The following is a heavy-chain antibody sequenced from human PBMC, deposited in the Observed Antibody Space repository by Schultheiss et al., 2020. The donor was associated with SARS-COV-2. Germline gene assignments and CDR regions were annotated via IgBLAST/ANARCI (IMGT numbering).Heavy chain of an antibody. J-gene: IGHJ6*02. CDR3: ARDFTMVRGVRILSYYYYGMDV. D-gene: IGHD3-10*01. Sequence: GGSLRLSCAASGFTFSGSAMHWVRQASGKGLEWVGRIRSKANSYATAYAASVKGRFTISRDNSKNTLYLQMNSLRAEDTAVYYCARDFTMVRGVRILSYYYYGMDVWGQGSTVTVSS. V-gene: IGHV3-73*01. CDR2: IRSKANSYAT. CDR1: GFTFSGSA.